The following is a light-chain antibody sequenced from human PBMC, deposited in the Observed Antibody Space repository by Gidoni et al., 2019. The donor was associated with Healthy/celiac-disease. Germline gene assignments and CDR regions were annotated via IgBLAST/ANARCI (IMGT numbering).Light chain of an antibody. CDR2: KAS. CDR3: QQYNSYPWT. V-gene: IGKV1-5*03. J-gene: IGKJ1*01. CDR1: QSISSW. Sequence: DIQMTQSPSTLSASVGDRVTITCRASQSISSWLAWYQQKPGKAPRRLLYKASSLESGVPSRFSGSGSGTEFTLTISSLQPDEFATYYCQQYNSYPWTFGQGTKVEIK.